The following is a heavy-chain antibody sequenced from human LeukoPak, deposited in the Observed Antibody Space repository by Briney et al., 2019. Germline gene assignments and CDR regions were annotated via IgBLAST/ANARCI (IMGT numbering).Heavy chain of an antibody. Sequence: ASETLSLTCAVYGGSFGGYYWSWIRQPPGKGLEWIGEVNHSGSTNYNPSLKSRVTISVDTSKNQFSLKLSSVTAADTAVYYCARARSTIVGATPRHAFDIWGQGTMVTVSS. V-gene: IGHV4-34*01. J-gene: IGHJ3*02. CDR2: VNHSGST. CDR1: GGSFGGYY. D-gene: IGHD1-26*01. CDR3: ARARSTIVGATPRHAFDI.